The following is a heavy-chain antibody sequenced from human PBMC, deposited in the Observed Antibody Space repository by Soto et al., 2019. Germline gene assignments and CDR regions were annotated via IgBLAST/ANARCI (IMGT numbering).Heavy chain of an antibody. J-gene: IGHJ4*02. CDR3: ASGAAFYYDTSRY. CDR2: MSPNGDNQ. V-gene: IGHV3-30-3*01. CDR1: GFSFSIHA. Sequence: QVELVESGGGVVQSGGSLRLSCAAPGFSFSIHALHWIRQAPGEGLEWVAVMSPNGDNQYYADSVKDRFTISRDTSKSTLSLQMTSLRPEDTAVYYCASGAAFYYDTSRYWGQGTLVTVSS. D-gene: IGHD3-22*01.